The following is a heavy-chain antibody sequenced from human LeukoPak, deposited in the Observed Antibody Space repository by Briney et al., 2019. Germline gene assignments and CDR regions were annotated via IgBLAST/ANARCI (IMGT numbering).Heavy chain of an antibody. CDR2: ISGSGGST. J-gene: IGHJ4*02. D-gene: IGHD6-19*01. Sequence: RSGGSLRLSCAASGFTFSRFGMSWVRQAPRKGLEWVSGISGSGGSTYYADSVKGRFTISRDNAKKSVYLQMNSLRAEDTAVYYCARGSTYSSGWYTGFDYWGQGTLVTVSS. CDR1: GFTFSRFG. CDR3: ARGSTYSSGWYTGFDY. V-gene: IGHV3-23*01.